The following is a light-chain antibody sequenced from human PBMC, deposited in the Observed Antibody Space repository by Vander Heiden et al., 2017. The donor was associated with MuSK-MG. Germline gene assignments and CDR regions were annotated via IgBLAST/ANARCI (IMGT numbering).Light chain of an antibody. CDR1: RGDVGDFDF. J-gene: IGLJ1*01. CDR2: HGP. V-gene: IGLV2-14*01. CDR3: SSYTSSTTPV. Sequence: QSALTQPASVSGCPGRSLTNYCTPTRGDVGDFDFVSWFQQHPGKAPKLIIYHGPTRPSGVSDRFSGSKSGNTASLTISGLKSEDEAEYYCSSYTSSTTPVFGTGTRVTV.